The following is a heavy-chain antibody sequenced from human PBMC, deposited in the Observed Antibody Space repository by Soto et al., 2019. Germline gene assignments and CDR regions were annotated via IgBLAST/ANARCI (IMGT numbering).Heavy chain of an antibody. CDR2: IYYSGST. J-gene: IGHJ4*02. CDR3: ARSVYGDYGSLFEFDY. CDR1: GGSISSYY. D-gene: IGHD4-17*01. V-gene: IGHV4-59*08. Sequence: SETLSLTCTVSGGSISSYYWSWIRQPPGKGLEWIGYIYYSGSTNYNPSLKSRVTISVDTSKNQFSLKLSSVTAADTAVYYCARSVYGDYGSLFEFDYWGQGTLVTVSS.